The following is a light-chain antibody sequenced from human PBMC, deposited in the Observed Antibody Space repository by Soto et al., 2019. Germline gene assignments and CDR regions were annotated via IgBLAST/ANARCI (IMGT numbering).Light chain of an antibody. CDR3: QQSYSTPWT. Sequence: DIQMTQSPSSLSPSVGDRVTITCRASQSISSYLNWYQQKPGKAPKLLIYAASSLQSGVPSRFSGSGSGTDFTLTISSLQPEEFATYYCQQSYSTPWTFGQGTKVEIK. J-gene: IGKJ1*01. CDR2: AAS. CDR1: QSISSY. V-gene: IGKV1-39*01.